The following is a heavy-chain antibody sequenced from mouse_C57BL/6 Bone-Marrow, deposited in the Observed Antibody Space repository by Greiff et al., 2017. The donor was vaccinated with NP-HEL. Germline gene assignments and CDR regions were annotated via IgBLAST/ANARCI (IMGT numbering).Heavy chain of an antibody. CDR2: INPYNGGT. D-gene: IGHD1-2*01. V-gene: IGHV1-19*01. J-gene: IGHJ2*01. CDR1: GYTFTDYY. CDR3: ARSLTTADY. Sequence: VQLQQSGPVLVKPGASVKMSCKASGYTFTDYYMNWVKQSHGKSLEWIGVINPYNGGTSYNQKFKGKATLTVDKSSSTAYMELNSLTSEDSAVYYCARSLTTADYRGQGTTLTVSS.